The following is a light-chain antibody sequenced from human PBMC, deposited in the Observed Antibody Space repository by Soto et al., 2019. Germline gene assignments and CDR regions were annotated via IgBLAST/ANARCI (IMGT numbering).Light chain of an antibody. CDR2: RAS. V-gene: IGKV1-5*03. CDR3: QQYNTFSFT. CDR1: RAISDW. Sequence: DIQMTQSPSTLSASLVARVTITCRASRAISDWLAWYQQRPGKAPKLLIYRASRLESGVPSRFSGSGSGTEFTLTISGLQPDDFATYYCQQYNTFSFTFGQGTKLEI. J-gene: IGKJ2*01.